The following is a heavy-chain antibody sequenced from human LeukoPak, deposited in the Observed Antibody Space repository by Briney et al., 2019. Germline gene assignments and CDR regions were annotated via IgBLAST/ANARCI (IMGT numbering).Heavy chain of an antibody. Sequence: SVKVSCKASGYTFTSYGISWVRQAPGQGLEWMGWTYNSYTHYAQTLRDRLTMTTDTSTSTSYMELRSLRSDDTAVYYCARALAQGGSFDLYYFDSWGQGSLVTVSS. J-gene: IGHJ4*02. CDR3: ARALAQGGSFDLYYFDS. CDR1: GYTFTSYG. V-gene: IGHV1-18*01. CDR2: TYNSYT. D-gene: IGHD3-9*01.